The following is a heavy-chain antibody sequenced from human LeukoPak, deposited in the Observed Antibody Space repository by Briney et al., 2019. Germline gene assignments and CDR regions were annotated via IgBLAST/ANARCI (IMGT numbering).Heavy chain of an antibody. D-gene: IGHD3-22*01. J-gene: IGHJ3*02. CDR2: INSDGSST. CDR1: GFTFSSYW. Sequence: PGGSLRLSCAASGFTFSSYWMHWVRQAPGKGLVWVSRINSDGSSTSYADSVKGRFTISRDNAKNTLYLQMNSLRGEDTGVCYCARYTMIVGEDAFDIWGQGTMVTVSS. V-gene: IGHV3-74*01. CDR3: ARYTMIVGEDAFDI.